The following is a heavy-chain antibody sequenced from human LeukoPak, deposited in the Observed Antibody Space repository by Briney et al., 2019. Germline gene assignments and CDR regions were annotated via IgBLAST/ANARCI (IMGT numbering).Heavy chain of an antibody. Sequence: SETLSLTCTVSSASISSSPYYWGWIRQSPGKGLEWIGSISYSGTTYYNPSLKSRVTISVDTSKNHFSLKLSSVTAADTAVYYCARENHYDVLTGYSHNWFDPWGQGTLVTVSS. D-gene: IGHD3-9*01. J-gene: IGHJ5*02. CDR3: ARENHYDVLTGYSHNWFDP. CDR2: ISYSGTT. V-gene: IGHV4-39*07. CDR1: SASISSSPYY.